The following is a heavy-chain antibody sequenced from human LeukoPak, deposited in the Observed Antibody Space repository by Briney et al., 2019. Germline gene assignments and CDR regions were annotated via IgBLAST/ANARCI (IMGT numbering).Heavy chain of an antibody. Sequence: GGSLRLSCTASGVTFSIYSMSWVRQAPGKGPEWVSYISSSGRTMYYAGSVQGRFTISRDNAKNSLYLQMNSLRAEDTAVYYRAGDRAPYSNGWYPLYWGQGTLVTVSS. CDR2: ISSSGRTM. CDR3: AGDRAPYSNGWYPLY. D-gene: IGHD6-19*01. V-gene: IGHV3-48*01. J-gene: IGHJ4*02. CDR1: GVTFSIYS.